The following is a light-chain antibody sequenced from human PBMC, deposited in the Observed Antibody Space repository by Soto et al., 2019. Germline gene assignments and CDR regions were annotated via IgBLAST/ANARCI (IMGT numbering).Light chain of an antibody. V-gene: IGLV1-51*01. CDR3: GTWDHTLSAVV. CDR2: DNI. J-gene: IGLJ3*02. Sequence: QSVLTQPPSISTAAGQKVTISCSGNYSNIGNNFVSWYQHLPRTAPKLLIYDNIKRPSGIPDRFSGFKGGTSATLVITGLLTGDEADYYCGTWDHTLSAVVFGGGTKLTVL. CDR1: YSNIGNNF.